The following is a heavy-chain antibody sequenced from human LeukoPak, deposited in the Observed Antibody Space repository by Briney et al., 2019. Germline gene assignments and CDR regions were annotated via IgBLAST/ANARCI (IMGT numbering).Heavy chain of an antibody. CDR3: ARRYYYGSGSYRYYFDY. D-gene: IGHD3-10*01. CDR2: IYPGDSDT. J-gene: IGHJ4*02. Sequence: NLGESLKISCKGSGYSFTSYWIGWVRQLPGKGLEWMGIIYPGDSDTRYSPSFQGQVTISADKSISTAYLQWSSLKASDTAMYYCARRYYYGSGSYRYYFDYWGQGTLVTVSS. CDR1: GYSFTSYW. V-gene: IGHV5-51*01.